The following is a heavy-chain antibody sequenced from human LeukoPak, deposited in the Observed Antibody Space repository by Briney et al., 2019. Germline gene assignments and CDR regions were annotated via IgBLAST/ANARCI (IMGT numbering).Heavy chain of an antibody. D-gene: IGHD3-9*01. J-gene: IGHJ5*02. CDR2: IYYSGST. CDR1: GGSISSSSYY. Sequence: SETLFLTCTVSGGSISSSSYYWGWIRQPPGKGLEWIGSIYYSGSTYYNPSLKSRVTISVDTSKNQFSLKLSSVTAADTAVYYCARSPSEDILTGYQNWFDPWGQGTLVTVSS. CDR3: ARSPSEDILTGYQNWFDP. V-gene: IGHV4-39*07.